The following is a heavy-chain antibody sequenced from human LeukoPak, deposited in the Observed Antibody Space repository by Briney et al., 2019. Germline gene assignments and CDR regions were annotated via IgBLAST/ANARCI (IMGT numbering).Heavy chain of an antibody. J-gene: IGHJ5*02. Sequence: TSETLSLTCTVSGGPISSYYWSWIRQPAGKGLEWIGRIYTSGSTNYNPSLKSRVTMSVDTSKNQFSLKLSSVTAADTAVYYCAREENCSGGSCFDPWGQGTLVTVPS. CDR2: IYTSGST. CDR1: GGPISSYY. CDR3: AREENCSGGSCFDP. D-gene: IGHD2-15*01. V-gene: IGHV4-4*07.